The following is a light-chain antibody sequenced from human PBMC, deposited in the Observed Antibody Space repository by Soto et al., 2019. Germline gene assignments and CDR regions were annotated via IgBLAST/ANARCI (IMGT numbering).Light chain of an antibody. CDR1: QSFRNY. CDR3: QQRSHGLT. J-gene: IGKJ4*01. V-gene: IGKV3-11*01. Sequence: DNVLTQSPGTLSLSPGDRANLSCRASQSFRNYVAWYQQRPGQAARLLIYDASNRATGIPARFSGSGSGTDFTLTISSLEPEEFAGYYFQQRSHGLTFGGGTKVEIK. CDR2: DAS.